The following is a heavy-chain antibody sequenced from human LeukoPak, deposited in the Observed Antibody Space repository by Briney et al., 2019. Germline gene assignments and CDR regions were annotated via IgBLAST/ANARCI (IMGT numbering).Heavy chain of an antibody. CDR3: ARDGTIFGVVTPFDY. J-gene: IGHJ4*02. D-gene: IGHD3-3*01. CDR2: FDPEDGET. Sequence: ASVKVSCKVSGYTLTELSMHWVRQAPGKGLEWMGGFDPEDGETIYAQKFQGRVTITADESTSTAYMELSSLRSEDTAVYYCARDGTIFGVVTPFDYWGQGTLVTVSS. CDR1: GYTLTELS. V-gene: IGHV1-24*01.